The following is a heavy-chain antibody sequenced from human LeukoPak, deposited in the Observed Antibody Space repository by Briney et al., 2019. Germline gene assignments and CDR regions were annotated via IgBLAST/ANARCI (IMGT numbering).Heavy chain of an antibody. CDR2: ISGSGSST. Sequence: QPGGSLRLSCAASGFTFSSDAMSWIRQAPGKGLEWVSAISGSGSSTYYADSVKGRFTISRDNSRNTLYLQMSGLRAEDTAVYYCAKRGLDSGSYYFDYRGQGTLVTVSS. D-gene: IGHD1-26*01. V-gene: IGHV3-23*01. J-gene: IGHJ4*02. CDR1: GFTFSSDA. CDR3: AKRGLDSGSYYFDY.